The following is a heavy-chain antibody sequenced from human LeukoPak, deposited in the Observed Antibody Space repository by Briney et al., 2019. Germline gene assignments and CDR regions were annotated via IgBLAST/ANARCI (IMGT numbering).Heavy chain of an antibody. J-gene: IGHJ5*02. V-gene: IGHV4-34*01. CDR3: ARGVGAARPRDWFDP. CDR1: GGSFSGYY. Sequence: PSETLSLTCAVYGGSFSGYYWSWIRQPPGKGLEWIGEINHSGSTNYNPSLKSRVTISVDTSKNQFSLKLSSVTAADTAVYYCARGVGAARPRDWFDPWGQGTLVTVSS. CDR2: INHSGST. D-gene: IGHD6-6*01.